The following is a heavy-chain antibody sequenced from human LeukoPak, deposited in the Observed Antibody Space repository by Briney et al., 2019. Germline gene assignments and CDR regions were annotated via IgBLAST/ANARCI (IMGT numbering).Heavy chain of an antibody. Sequence: GGSLRLSCAASGFTFSSYGMHWVRQAPGKGLEWVAFIRYDGSNKYYADSVKGRFTISRDNSKNTLYLQMNSLRAEDTAVYYCPKVPPHFFLGYYMDVWGKGTTVTVSS. D-gene: IGHD3-3*02. J-gene: IGHJ6*03. V-gene: IGHV3-30*02. CDR3: PKVPPHFFLGYYMDV. CDR2: IRYDGSNK. CDR1: GFTFSSYG.